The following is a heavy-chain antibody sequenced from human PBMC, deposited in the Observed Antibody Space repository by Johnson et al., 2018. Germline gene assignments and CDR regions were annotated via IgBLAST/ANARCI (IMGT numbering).Heavy chain of an antibody. D-gene: IGHD2/OR15-2a*01. CDR1: GFTFSRYG. CDR3: SRPLETDDTLAFEL. Sequence: QVQLVQSGGGVVQPGRSLRLSCVASGFTFSRYGMHWVRQAPGKGLQWVAVIWYDGRNRDYADSVKGRFTISRDNSKNTLFVQLNRLRVDDTAVYYCSRPLETDDTLAFELLGQGTMVTVSS. J-gene: IGHJ3*01. V-gene: IGHV3-33*01. CDR2: IWYDGRNR.